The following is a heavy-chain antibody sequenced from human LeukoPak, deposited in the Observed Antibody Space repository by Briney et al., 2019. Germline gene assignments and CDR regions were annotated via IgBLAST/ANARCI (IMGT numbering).Heavy chain of an antibody. CDR2: ISGSGGST. J-gene: IGHJ4*02. CDR1: GFTFSSYA. V-gene: IGHV3-23*01. Sequence: PGGSLRLSCAASGFTFSSYAMSWVRQAPGKGVVWVSAISGSGGSTYYADSVKGRFTISRDNSKNTLYLQMNSLRAEDTGVYYCAKLTRSSYSPFDYWGQGTLVTVSS. D-gene: IGHD2-15*01. CDR3: AKLTRSSYSPFDY.